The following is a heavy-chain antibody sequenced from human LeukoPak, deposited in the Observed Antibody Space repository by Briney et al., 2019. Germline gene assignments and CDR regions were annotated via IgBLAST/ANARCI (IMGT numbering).Heavy chain of an antibody. CDR1: GYSFTSYW. CDR2: IYPGDSDT. J-gene: IGHJ4*02. CDR3: ARQRSRRYYYDSSGYRTEFDY. V-gene: IGHV5-51*01. D-gene: IGHD3-22*01. Sequence: GESLKISCKGSGYSFTSYWIGWVRQMPGKGLEWMGIIYPGDSDTRYSPSFQGQVTISADKSISTAYPQWSSLKASDTAVYYCARQRSRRYYYDSSGYRTEFDYWGQGTLVTVSS.